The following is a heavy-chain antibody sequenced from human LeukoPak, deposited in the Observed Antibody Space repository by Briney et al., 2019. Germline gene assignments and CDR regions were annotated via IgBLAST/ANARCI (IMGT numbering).Heavy chain of an antibody. CDR2: ISGSGGST. Sequence: GGSLRLSCAASGFTFSSYAMSWVRQAPGKGLEWVSAISGSGGSTYYADSVRGRFTISRDNSKNTGSLQMNSLRVEDTAIYYCATGPRHDTGRRLQYWGQGALVTVSA. CDR1: GFTFSSYA. CDR3: ATGPRHDTGRRLQY. V-gene: IGHV3-23*01. J-gene: IGHJ4*02. D-gene: IGHD1-1*01.